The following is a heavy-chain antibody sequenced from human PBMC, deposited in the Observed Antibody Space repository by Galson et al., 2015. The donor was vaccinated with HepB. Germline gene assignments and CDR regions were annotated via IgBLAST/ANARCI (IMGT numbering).Heavy chain of an antibody. D-gene: IGHD6-19*01. CDR2: IIPILGIA. CDR1: GGTFSSYT. CDR3: ARGPLIAVAGAFFDY. J-gene: IGHJ4*02. Sequence: CKASGGTFSSYTISWVRQAPGQGLEWMGRIIPILGIANYAQKFQGRVTITADRSTSTAYMELSSLRSEDTAVYYCARGPLIAVAGAFFDYWGQGTLVTVSS. V-gene: IGHV1-69*02.